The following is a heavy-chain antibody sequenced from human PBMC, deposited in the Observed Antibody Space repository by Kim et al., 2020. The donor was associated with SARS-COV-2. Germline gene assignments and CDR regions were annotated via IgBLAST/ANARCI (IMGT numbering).Heavy chain of an antibody. CDR3: ARVSKKRYSSVAAYSYYGMDV. CDR1: GGSFSGYY. J-gene: IGHJ6*02. Sequence: SETLSLTCAVYGGSFSGYYWSWIRQPPGKGLEWIGEINYSGTTNYNPSLKSRVTISVDTSKNQFSLKLSSVTAADTAVYYCARVSKKRYSSVAAYSYYGMDVWGQGTTVTVSS. CDR2: INYSGTT. V-gene: IGHV4-34*01. D-gene: IGHD6-25*01.